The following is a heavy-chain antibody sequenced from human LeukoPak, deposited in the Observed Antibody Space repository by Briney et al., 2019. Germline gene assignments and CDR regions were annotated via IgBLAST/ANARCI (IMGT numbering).Heavy chain of an antibody. Sequence: SETLSLTCAVYGGSFSGYYWSWIRQPPGKGLEWIGEINHSGSTNYNPSLKSRVTISVDTSKNQFSLKLSSVTAADTAVYYCARDNNWGCDYWGQGTLVTVSP. CDR3: ARDNNWGCDY. CDR1: GGSFSGYY. CDR2: INHSGST. V-gene: IGHV4-34*01. D-gene: IGHD7-27*01. J-gene: IGHJ4*02.